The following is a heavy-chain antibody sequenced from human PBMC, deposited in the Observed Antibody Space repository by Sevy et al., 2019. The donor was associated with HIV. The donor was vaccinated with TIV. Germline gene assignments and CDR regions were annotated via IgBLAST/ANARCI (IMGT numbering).Heavy chain of an antibody. Sequence: GSLRLSCAASGFTFSSYEMNWVRQAPGKGLEWVSYISSSGSTIYYADSVKGRFTISRDNAKNSLYLQMNSLRAEDTAVYYCARDYSYSSSWFKTNGICYFDLWGRGTLVTVSS. CDR3: ARDYSYSSSWFKTNGICYFDL. CDR1: GFTFSSYE. CDR2: ISSSGSTI. V-gene: IGHV3-48*03. J-gene: IGHJ2*01. D-gene: IGHD6-13*01.